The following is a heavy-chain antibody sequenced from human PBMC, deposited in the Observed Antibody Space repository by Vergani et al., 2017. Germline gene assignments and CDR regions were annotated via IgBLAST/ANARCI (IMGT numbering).Heavy chain of an antibody. J-gene: IGHJ4*02. Sequence: QVQLQESGPGLVKPPGTLSLTCAVPGDSISSNNCWTWVLQPPGKGLEWIGEICHTEDTKYSPSINSRVTVSVDESRNLFSLRLNSVTAADTAVYYCATIGYRRWGYYFDYWGQGILVTVYS. V-gene: IGHV4-4*03. CDR2: ICHTEDT. CDR3: ATIGYRRWGYYFDY. D-gene: IGHD2-2*02. CDR1: GDSISSNNC.